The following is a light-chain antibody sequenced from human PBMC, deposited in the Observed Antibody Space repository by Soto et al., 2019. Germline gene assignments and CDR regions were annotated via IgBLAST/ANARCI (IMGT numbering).Light chain of an antibody. CDR1: QSVGGTF. CDR2: GAS. V-gene: IGKV3-20*01. J-gene: IGKJ1*01. CDR3: QQYGGSPRT. Sequence: EIVLTQSPGTLSLSPGEGATLSCRASQSVGGTFLAWYQQKGGQAPRLLIHGASNRATGIPDRFSGSGSGTDFTLTIRRLEPEDFAVYYCQQYGGSPRTFGQGTKVEVK.